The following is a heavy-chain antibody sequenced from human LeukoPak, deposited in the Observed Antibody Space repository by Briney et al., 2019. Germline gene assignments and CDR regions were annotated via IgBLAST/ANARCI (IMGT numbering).Heavy chain of an antibody. D-gene: IGHD2-21*01. V-gene: IGHV3-21*01. CDR3: ARAIGDPYYFDY. CDR2: ISSSSSYI. CDR1: GFTFSSYW. Sequence: GGSLRLSCAASGFTFSSYWMHWVRQAPGKGLVWVSSISSSSSYIYYADSVKGRFTISRDNAKNSLYLQMNSLRAEDTAVYYCARAIGDPYYFDYWGQGTLATVSS. J-gene: IGHJ4*02.